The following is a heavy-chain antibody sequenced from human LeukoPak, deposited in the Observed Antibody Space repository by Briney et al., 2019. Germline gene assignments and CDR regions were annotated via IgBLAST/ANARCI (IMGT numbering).Heavy chain of an antibody. J-gene: IGHJ4*02. CDR3: ARPIRSAAIGTGDY. Sequence: GGSLRLSCAASGFTFSSYSMNWVRQAPGKGLEWVSYISSSSSTIYYADSVKGRFTISRDNAKNSLYLQMNSLRAEDTAVYYCARPIRSAAIGTGDYWGQGALVTVSS. V-gene: IGHV3-48*04. CDR2: ISSSSSTI. D-gene: IGHD2-2*02. CDR1: GFTFSSYS.